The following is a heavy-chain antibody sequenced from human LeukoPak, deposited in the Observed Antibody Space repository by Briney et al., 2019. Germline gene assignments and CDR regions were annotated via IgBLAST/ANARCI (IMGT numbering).Heavy chain of an antibody. D-gene: IGHD3-22*01. V-gene: IGHV4-61*01. CDR1: GGSVSSGSYY. CDR2: IYYSGST. J-gene: IGHJ4*02. Sequence: SETLSLTCTVSGGSVSSGSYYWGWIRPPPGKGLEWVGYIYYSGSTNYNPSLKSRVTISVDTSKNQFSLKLSSVTAADAAVYYCVREGVYNFDSSGYFIFDYWGQGSLVTVSS. CDR3: VREGVYNFDSSGYFIFDY.